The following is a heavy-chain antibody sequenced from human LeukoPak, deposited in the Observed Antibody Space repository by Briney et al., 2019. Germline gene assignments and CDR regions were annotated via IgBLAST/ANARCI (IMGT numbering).Heavy chain of an antibody. D-gene: IGHD3-10*01. CDR1: GGSINNYY. V-gene: IGHV4-59*08. J-gene: IGHJ4*02. Sequence: SETLSLTCTVSGGSINNYYWSWIRQPPGKGLEWIAYIYYSGSTNYNPSLKSRVTISVDTSKNQFSLKLTSVTAADTAVYYCARHAPSGSGNYAPDQWGQGTLVTVSS. CDR3: ARHAPSGSGNYAPDQ. CDR2: IYYSGST.